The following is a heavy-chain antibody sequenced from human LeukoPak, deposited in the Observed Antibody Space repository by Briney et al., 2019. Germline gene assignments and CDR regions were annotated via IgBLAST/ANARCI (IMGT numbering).Heavy chain of an antibody. Sequence: NPSETLSLTCTVSGGSISSGSYYWSWIRQPAGKGLEWIGRIYTSGSTNYNPSLKSRVTISVDTSKNQFSLKLSSVTAADTAVYYCARGNQVVYDITNWFDPWGQGTLVTVSS. CDR2: IYTSGST. D-gene: IGHD5/OR15-5a*01. CDR1: GGSISSGSYY. CDR3: ARGNQVVYDITNWFDP. V-gene: IGHV4-61*02. J-gene: IGHJ5*02.